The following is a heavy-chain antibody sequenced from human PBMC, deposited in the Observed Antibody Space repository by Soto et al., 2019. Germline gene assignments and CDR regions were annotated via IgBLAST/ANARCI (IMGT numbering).Heavy chain of an antibody. CDR2: VNAGNGHT. V-gene: IGHV1-3*01. CDR1: GFTFTDYA. Sequence: QVQLVQSGADVQKPGASVSVSCKASGFTFTDYAINWVRQAPGQSLEWMGWVNAGNGHTKYSEKFQDRVTLTRDASANIAYMYLSSLRSEDTALYFCARAFLAGCSSTSCYYYYYGMDVWGQGTTVTVSS. D-gene: IGHD2-2*01. J-gene: IGHJ6*02. CDR3: ARAFLAGCSSTSCYYYYYGMDV.